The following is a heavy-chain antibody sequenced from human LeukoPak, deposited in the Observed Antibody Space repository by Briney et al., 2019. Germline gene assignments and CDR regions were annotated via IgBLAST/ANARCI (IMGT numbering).Heavy chain of an antibody. V-gene: IGHV5-51*01. D-gene: IGHD6-6*01. CDR1: GFTFTNYW. CDR3: GRGNASMATGFNY. J-gene: IGHJ4*01. Sequence: KRGESLKISCQTSGFTFTNYWIGWVRQMPGKGLEWMGIIYPGDSDTKYSPSFRGQVTMSADKSTSTAYLQWGSLKASDTAMYFCGRGNASMATGFNYWGQGTLVTVSS. CDR2: IYPGDSDT.